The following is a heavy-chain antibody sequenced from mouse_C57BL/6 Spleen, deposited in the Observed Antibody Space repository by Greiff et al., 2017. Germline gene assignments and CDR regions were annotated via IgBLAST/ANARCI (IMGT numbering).Heavy chain of an antibody. CDR3: ARGGGSRLDY. Sequence: QVQLQQSGAELVKPGASVKLSCKASGYTFTSYGMNWVKQRPGQGLEWIGMIHPNSGSTYYNETFKSKATLTVDKSSRTAYMKRNSLTSEDSAIYYCARGGGSRLDYWGQGTTVTVSS. V-gene: IGHV1-64*01. CDR1: GYTFTSYG. J-gene: IGHJ4*01. CDR2: IHPNSGST.